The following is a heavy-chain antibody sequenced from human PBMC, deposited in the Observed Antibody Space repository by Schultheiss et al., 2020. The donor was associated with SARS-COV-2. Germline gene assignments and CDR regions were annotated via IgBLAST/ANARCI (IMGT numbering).Heavy chain of an antibody. V-gene: IGHV3-30*02. CDR3: AKGPGIAAAGFDY. CDR1: GFTLSSYG. Sequence: GGSLRLSCAASGFTLSSYGIHWVRQAPGKGLQWMTLMRRDGTNKYFEDSVKARFTISRDNSKNTLYLQMNSLRAEDTAVYYCAKGPGIAAAGFDYWGQGTLVTVSS. J-gene: IGHJ4*02. CDR2: MRRDGTNK. D-gene: IGHD6-13*01.